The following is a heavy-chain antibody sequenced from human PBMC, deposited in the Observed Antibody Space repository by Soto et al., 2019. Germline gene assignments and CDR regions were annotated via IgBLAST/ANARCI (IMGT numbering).Heavy chain of an antibody. J-gene: IGHJ4*02. CDR1: GYTFTSYG. CDR3: ARFSFFRYMLGEYDMAV. Sequence: QVQLVQSGAEVKKPGASVKVSCKASGYTFTSYGISWVRQAPGQGLEWMGWISAYNGNTNYAQKLQGRVTMTTDTSRSKAYMELRRLRSDDTAVYYCARFSFFRYMLGEYDMAVWGQGTLVTVSS. CDR2: ISAYNGNT. V-gene: IGHV1-18*01. D-gene: IGHD3-10*02.